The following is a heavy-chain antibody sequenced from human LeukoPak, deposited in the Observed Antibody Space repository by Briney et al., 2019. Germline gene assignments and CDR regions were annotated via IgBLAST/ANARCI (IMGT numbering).Heavy chain of an antibody. J-gene: IGHJ4*02. CDR1: GYSFPNYW. Sequence: GESLKISCKVSGYSFPNYWIGWVRQMPGKGLEWLGILYPGDSDTRYSPSFQGQVTISADKSISTAYLQWSSLKASDTAMYYCASRLRERFDSWGQGTLVTDSS. CDR3: ASRLRERFDS. V-gene: IGHV5-51*01. CDR2: LYPGDSDT. D-gene: IGHD5-12*01.